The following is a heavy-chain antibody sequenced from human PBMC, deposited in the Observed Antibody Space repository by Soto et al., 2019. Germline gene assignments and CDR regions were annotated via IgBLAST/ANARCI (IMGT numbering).Heavy chain of an antibody. V-gene: IGHV4-34*12. Sequence: SETLSLTCAIYGASLGGFHWTWLRQAPGKGLEWIGELIHGGSTNYNPSLKSRVSFSLDTSKNQFSLHLMSVTAADTAVYYCARSVGVAGPYYFDYWGQGTLVTVSS. CDR2: LIHGGST. J-gene: IGHJ4*02. CDR1: GASLGGFH. D-gene: IGHD6-19*01. CDR3: ARSVGVAGPYYFDY.